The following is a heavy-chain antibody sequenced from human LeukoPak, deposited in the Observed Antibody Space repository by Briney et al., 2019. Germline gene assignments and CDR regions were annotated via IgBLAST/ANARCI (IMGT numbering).Heavy chain of an antibody. Sequence: PGGSLRLSCAASGFTSSSYGMHWVRQAPGKGLEWVAFIRYDGSNKYYADSVKGRFTISRDNPKNTLYLQMNSLRAEDTAVYYCASSTGDKYSSSWGAFDIWGQGTMVTVSS. D-gene: IGHD6-6*01. J-gene: IGHJ3*02. CDR3: ASSTGDKYSSSWGAFDI. V-gene: IGHV3-30*02. CDR2: IRYDGSNK. CDR1: GFTSSSYG.